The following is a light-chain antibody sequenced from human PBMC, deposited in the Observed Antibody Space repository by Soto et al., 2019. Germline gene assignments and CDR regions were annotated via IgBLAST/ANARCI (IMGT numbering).Light chain of an antibody. Sequence: DIQMTQSPSSLSASVGDRVTITCRASESISRHLNWYQQKPGKAPNLLIYAASTLQNGVPSRFSGSGSGTDVTLTISILQPEDFATYYCQQGYSTLSISFGQGTRLEIK. J-gene: IGKJ5*01. CDR3: QQGYSTLSIS. CDR1: ESISRH. V-gene: IGKV1-39*01. CDR2: AAS.